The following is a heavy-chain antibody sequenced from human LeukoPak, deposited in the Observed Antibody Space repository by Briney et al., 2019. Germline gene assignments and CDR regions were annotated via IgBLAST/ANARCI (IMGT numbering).Heavy chain of an antibody. CDR2: IHYSGST. J-gene: IGHJ4*02. D-gene: IGHD6-19*01. CDR3: ARDGVAGGLDY. V-gene: IGHV4-59*01. Sequence: SETLSLTCTVSGGSIGSYYWNWIRQAPGKGLEWIGYIHYSGSTNHNSSLKSRVTISVDTSKNQYSLKLSSVTAADTAVYYCARDGVAGGLDYWGQGTLVTVSS. CDR1: GGSIGSYY.